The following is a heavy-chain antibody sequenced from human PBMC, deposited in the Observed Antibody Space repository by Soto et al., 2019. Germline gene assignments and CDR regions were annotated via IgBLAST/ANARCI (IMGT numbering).Heavy chain of an antibody. CDR3: ARERGAYKYLDY. V-gene: IGHV1-18*01. Sequence: QVQLVQSGAEVKKPGASVKVPCKVSGYMFASYGISWARQAPGQGLEWMGWINTYNGNINYAQKFQGRVTMTTDTSTSTAYMELRGLGSDDTALYYCARERGAYKYLDYWGQGTLVTVSS. J-gene: IGHJ4*02. D-gene: IGHD1-1*01. CDR1: GYMFASYG. CDR2: INTYNGNI.